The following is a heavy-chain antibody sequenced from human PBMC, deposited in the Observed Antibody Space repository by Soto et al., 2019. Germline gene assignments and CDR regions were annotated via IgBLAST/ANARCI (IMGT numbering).Heavy chain of an antibody. CDR2: IYYIGDT. D-gene: IGHD6-13*01. J-gene: IGHJ2*01. CDR1: GGSISSSSSY. V-gene: IGHV4-39*01. CDR3: ARHGAAAGTNWYFDL. Sequence: QLQLQESGPGLVKPSETLSLTCAVSGGSISSSSSYWGWIRQPPGKGLEWIGTIYYIGDTYYIPSIKSRVTICVDTSKNQFSLKLTSVTAADTAVYYCARHGAAAGTNWYFDLWGRGTLVTVSP.